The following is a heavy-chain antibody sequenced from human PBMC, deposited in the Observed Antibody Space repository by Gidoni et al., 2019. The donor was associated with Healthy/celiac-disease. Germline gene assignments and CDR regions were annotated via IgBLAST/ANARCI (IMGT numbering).Heavy chain of an antibody. CDR1: GFTFTSSA. J-gene: IGHJ6*02. D-gene: IGHD2-21*02. CDR2: IVVGSGNT. Sequence: QMQLVQSGPEVKQPGTSVKVSCKASGFTFTSSAVQWVRPSRGQRLEWIGWIVVGSGNTNYAQKFQERVTITRDMSTSTAYMELSSLRSEDTAVYYCAAGPLYCGGDCYSSFDYYYYYGMDVWGQGTTVTVSS. V-gene: IGHV1-58*01. CDR3: AAGPLYCGGDCYSSFDYYYYYGMDV.